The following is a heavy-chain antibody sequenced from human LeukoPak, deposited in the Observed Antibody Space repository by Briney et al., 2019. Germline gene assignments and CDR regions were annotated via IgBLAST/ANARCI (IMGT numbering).Heavy chain of an antibody. Sequence: EGSLRLSCAASGFMFSSYSMNWVRQAPGKGLEWVSYITSSSSTIFYADSVKGRFTISRDNAKNSLYLQMNSLRDDDTAVYYCARGGYYDSSGYYDYWGQGTLVTVSS. CDR2: ITSSSSTI. CDR1: GFMFSSYS. J-gene: IGHJ4*02. V-gene: IGHV3-48*02. CDR3: ARGGYYDSSGYYDY. D-gene: IGHD3-22*01.